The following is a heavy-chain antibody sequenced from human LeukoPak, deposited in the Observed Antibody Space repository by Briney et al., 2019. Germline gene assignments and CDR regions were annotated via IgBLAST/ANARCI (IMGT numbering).Heavy chain of an antibody. J-gene: IGHJ1*01. D-gene: IGHD6-13*01. Sequence: GGSLRLSCAASGFTVSSNYMSWVRQAPGKGLEWVSVIYIGGSTYYADSVKGRFTISRDNSKNTLYLQMNSLRAEDTAVYYCARGPSSSPDGPEYFQHWGQGTLVTVSS. CDR3: ARGPSSSPDGPEYFQH. CDR1: GFTVSSNY. CDR2: IYIGGST. V-gene: IGHV3-53*01.